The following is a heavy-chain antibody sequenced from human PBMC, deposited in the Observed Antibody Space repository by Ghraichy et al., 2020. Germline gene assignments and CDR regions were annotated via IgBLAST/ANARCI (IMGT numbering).Heavy chain of an antibody. Sequence: SVKVSCKASGGTFSSYAISWVRQAPGQGLEWMGGIIPIFGTANYAQKFQGRVTITADESTSTAYMELSSLRSEDTAVYYCARVTSKEWLSFDYWGQGTLVTVSS. D-gene: IGHD3-3*01. V-gene: IGHV1-69*13. J-gene: IGHJ4*02. CDR2: IIPIFGTA. CDR3: ARVTSKEWLSFDY. CDR1: GGTFSSYA.